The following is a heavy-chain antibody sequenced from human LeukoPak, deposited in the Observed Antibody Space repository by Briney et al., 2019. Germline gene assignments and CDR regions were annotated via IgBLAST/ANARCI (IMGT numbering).Heavy chain of an antibody. Sequence: ASVKVSCKTSGYTFTSYGISWVRQAPGQGPEWMGWIATHNDNANYAQKFQGRVTMTTDTSTSTAYMELRSLRSDDTAVYYRAKDGFSSTWFRAHWGQGTLVTVSS. CDR1: GYTFTSYG. J-gene: IGHJ4*02. D-gene: IGHD6-13*01. CDR3: AKDGFSSTWFRAH. CDR2: IATHNDNA. V-gene: IGHV1-18*01.